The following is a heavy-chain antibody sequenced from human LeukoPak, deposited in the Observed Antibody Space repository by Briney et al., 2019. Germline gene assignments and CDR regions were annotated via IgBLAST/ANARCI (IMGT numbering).Heavy chain of an antibody. Sequence: GGSLRLSCAASGFTFSSYEMNWVRQAPGKGLEWVSYISSSGSTMYYADSVKGRFTISRDNAKNSLYLQMNSLRAEDTAVYYCARDVLLWFGESPYYYYGMDVWGKGTTVTVSS. CDR3: ARDVLLWFGESPYYYYGMDV. J-gene: IGHJ6*04. CDR2: ISSSGSTM. CDR1: GFTFSSYE. V-gene: IGHV3-48*03. D-gene: IGHD3-10*01.